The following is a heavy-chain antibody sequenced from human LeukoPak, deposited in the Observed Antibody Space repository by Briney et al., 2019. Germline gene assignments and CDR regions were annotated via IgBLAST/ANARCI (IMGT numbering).Heavy chain of an antibody. Sequence: ASVTVSCKASGYIFTTYGISWVRQAPGQGLEWMGWISGYNGITIYAQKFQGRVTMTTDTSTSTAYMELGSLRSDDTAVYYCARESSEQLVLDFDYWGQGTLVTVSS. CDR3: ARESSEQLVLDFDY. D-gene: IGHD6-13*01. V-gene: IGHV1-18*01. CDR1: GYIFTTYG. CDR2: ISGYNGIT. J-gene: IGHJ4*02.